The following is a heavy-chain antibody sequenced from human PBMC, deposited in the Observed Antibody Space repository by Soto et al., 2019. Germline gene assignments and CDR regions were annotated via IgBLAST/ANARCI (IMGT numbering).Heavy chain of an antibody. J-gene: IGHJ6*02. Sequence: ASVKVSCKASGYIFTDYYMHWVRQAPGQELGWMGRINPNSGDTNYVQNLQGRVTMTTDTSTSTAYMEVRSLRSDDTAVYYCARESLSSGWYYYYYYGMDVWGQGTTVTVSS. CDR1: GYIFTDYY. D-gene: IGHD6-19*01. CDR2: INPNSGDT. CDR3: ARESLSSGWYYYYYYGMDV. V-gene: IGHV1-2*06.